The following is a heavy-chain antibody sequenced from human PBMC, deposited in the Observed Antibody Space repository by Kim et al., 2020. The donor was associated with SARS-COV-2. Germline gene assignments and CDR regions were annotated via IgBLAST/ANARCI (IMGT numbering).Heavy chain of an antibody. CDR2: T. D-gene: IGHD1-26*01. J-gene: IGHJ3*02. Sequence: TYYPGSGKGRFTISRENAKNSLYLQMNRLRAGDTAVYYCASRGATGAVDIWGQGTMVTVSS. V-gene: IGHV3-13*01. CDR3: ASRGATGAVDI.